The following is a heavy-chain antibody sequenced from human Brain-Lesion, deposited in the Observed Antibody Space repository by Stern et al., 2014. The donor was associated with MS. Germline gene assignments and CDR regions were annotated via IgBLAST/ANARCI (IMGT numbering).Heavy chain of an antibody. J-gene: IGHJ4*02. CDR1: GFTFDDYA. Sequence: EVQTVESGGDLVQPGRSLRLSCAAFGFTFDDYAMHWVRQAPGKGLEWVAGISWNSGTIGYAGSVKGRFTTSRDNAYSSLYLQMNSLRPEDTALYYCARDITGSSAYFAYWGQGTLVTVSS. V-gene: IGHV3-9*01. CDR2: ISWNSGTI. CDR3: ARDITGSSAYFAY. D-gene: IGHD1-14*01.